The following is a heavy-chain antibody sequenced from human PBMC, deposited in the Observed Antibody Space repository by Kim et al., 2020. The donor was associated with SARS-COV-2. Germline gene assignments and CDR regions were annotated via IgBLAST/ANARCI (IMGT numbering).Heavy chain of an antibody. Sequence: SETLSLTCAVYGGSFSGYYWSWIRQPPGKGLEWIGEINHSGSTNYNPSLKSRVTISVDTSKNQFSLKLSSVTAADTAVYYCARGPGYSGYLFDYWGQGTLVTVSS. CDR3: ARGPGYSGYLFDY. J-gene: IGHJ4*02. CDR1: GGSFSGYY. CDR2: INHSGST. D-gene: IGHD5-12*01. V-gene: IGHV4-34*01.